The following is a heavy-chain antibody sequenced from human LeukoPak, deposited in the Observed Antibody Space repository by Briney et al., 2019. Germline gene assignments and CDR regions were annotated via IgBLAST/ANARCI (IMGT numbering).Heavy chain of an antibody. CDR1: GFTFSSYS. J-gene: IGHJ4*02. D-gene: IGHD6-19*01. V-gene: IGHV3-21*01. CDR3: ARDKAVAGHPFDY. CDR2: ISSSSSYI. Sequence: GGSLRLSCAASGFTFSSYSMNWVRQAPGKGLEGVSSISSSSSYIYYADSVKGRFTISRDNAKNSLYLQMNSLRAEDTAVYYCARDKAVAGHPFDYWGQGTLVTVSS.